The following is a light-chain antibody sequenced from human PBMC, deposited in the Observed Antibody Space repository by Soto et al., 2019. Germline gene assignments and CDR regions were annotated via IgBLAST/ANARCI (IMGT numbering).Light chain of an antibody. V-gene: IGKV1-39*01. CDR1: QSISNY. Sequence: DIQMTQSPFSLSASVGDSVNITCRASQSISNYLNWYQQKPGKAPNLLIYAASSLQSGVPSRFSGIRFWTAFTLTISNLQPEDFEPYSCQQSFSTPRTVGQGTKVELK. J-gene: IGKJ1*01. CDR2: AAS. CDR3: QQSFSTPRT.